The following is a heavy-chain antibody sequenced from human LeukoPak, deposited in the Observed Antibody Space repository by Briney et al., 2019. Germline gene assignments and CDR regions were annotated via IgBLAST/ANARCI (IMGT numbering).Heavy chain of an antibody. D-gene: IGHD3-10*01. CDR1: GFTFDDYA. V-gene: IGHV3-9*01. CDR2: ISWNSGSI. Sequence: GRSLRLSCAASGFTFDDYAMHWVRQAPGKGLEWVSGISWNSGSIGYADSVKGRFTISRDNAKNSLYLQMNSLRAEDTALYYCAKDWGYYYGSGRPDYWGQGTLVTVSS. J-gene: IGHJ4*02. CDR3: AKDWGYYYGSGRPDY.